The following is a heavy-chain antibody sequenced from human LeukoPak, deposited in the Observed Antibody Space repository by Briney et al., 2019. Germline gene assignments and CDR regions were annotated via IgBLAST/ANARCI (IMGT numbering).Heavy chain of an antibody. D-gene: IGHD3-22*01. CDR1: GYTFTSYG. Sequence: ASVKVSCKASGYTFTSYGISWVRQAPGQGLEWMGWVSAYNGNTNYAQKLQGRVTMTTDTSTSTAYMELRSLRSDDTAVYYCARASRYYYDSSGYPLGYWGQGTLVTVSS. V-gene: IGHV1-18*01. CDR3: ARASRYYYDSSGYPLGY. CDR2: VSAYNGNT. J-gene: IGHJ4*02.